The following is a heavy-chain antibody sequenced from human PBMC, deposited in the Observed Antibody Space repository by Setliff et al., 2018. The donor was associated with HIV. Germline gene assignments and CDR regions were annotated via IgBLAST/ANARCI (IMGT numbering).Heavy chain of an antibody. D-gene: IGHD3-10*01. CDR2: IYTSGSN. V-gene: IGHV4-4*09. Sequence: PSETMSLTCTVSGGSISGHYRSRIRQPPGKGLEWIGYIYTSGSNNYNPPLQSRVTISVDTSKNQFSLKLSSVTAADTAVYYCARGLDYYGSGSYLPLGYWGQGTLVTVSS. J-gene: IGHJ4*02. CDR3: ARGLDYYGSGSYLPLGY. CDR1: GGSISGHY.